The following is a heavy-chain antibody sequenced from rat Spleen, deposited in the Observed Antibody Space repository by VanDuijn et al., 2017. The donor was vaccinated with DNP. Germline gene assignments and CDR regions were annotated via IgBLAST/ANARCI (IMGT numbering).Heavy chain of an antibody. Sequence: EVQLVETGGGLVQPGRSLKLSCVASGFTFSTYWMFWIRQAPGMGLEWVASINPDGGSTYYPDSVKGRFTISRDNAENTMYLQMSSLRSEDTATYYCAKDKLFYAMDAWGQGTSVTVSS. CDR2: INPDGGST. D-gene: IGHD3-1*01. V-gene: IGHV5-58*01. CDR3: AKDKLFYAMDA. J-gene: IGHJ4*01. CDR1: GFTFSTYW.